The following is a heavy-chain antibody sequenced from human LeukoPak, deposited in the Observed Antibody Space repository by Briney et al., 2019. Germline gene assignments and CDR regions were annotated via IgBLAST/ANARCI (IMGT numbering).Heavy chain of an antibody. Sequence: GESLKISCKGSGYSFSSNWIGWVRQMPGKGLEWMGIIYPGDSDTRYSPSFQGQVTISADKSINTAYLQWSSLKASDTATYCCARHRPGYCNSTSCYYSYYFDYWGQGTLVAVSS. J-gene: IGHJ4*02. D-gene: IGHD2-2*01. CDR3: ARHRPGYCNSTSCYYSYYFDY. CDR1: GYSFSSNW. CDR2: IYPGDSDT. V-gene: IGHV5-51*01.